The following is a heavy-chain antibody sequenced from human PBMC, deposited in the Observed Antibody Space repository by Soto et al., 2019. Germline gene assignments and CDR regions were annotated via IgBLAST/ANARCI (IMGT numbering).Heavy chain of an antibody. CDR2: IYYSGST. CDR1: GGSISSGGCY. V-gene: IGHV4-31*03. J-gene: IGHJ1*01. CDR3: ARDRGGTFHL. Sequence: SETLSLTCTVSGGSISSGGCYWSWIRQHPGKGLGWIGYIYYSGSTYYNPSLKSRVTISVDTSKNQFSLKLTSVTAADRAVYYCARDRGGTFHLWAQGTLVTVSS. D-gene: IGHD1-26*01.